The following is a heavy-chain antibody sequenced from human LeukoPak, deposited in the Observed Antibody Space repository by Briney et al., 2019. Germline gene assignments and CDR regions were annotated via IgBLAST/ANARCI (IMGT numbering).Heavy chain of an antibody. V-gene: IGHV3-30*03. CDR1: GFTFSSYG. Sequence: GGSLRLSCAASGFTFSSYGMHWVRQAPGKGLEWVAVISYDGSNKYYADSVKGRFTISRDNSKNTLYLQMNSLRAEDTAVYYCARDRGIAAAGVDYWGQGTLVTVSS. CDR2: ISYDGSNK. J-gene: IGHJ4*02. CDR3: ARDRGIAAAGVDY. D-gene: IGHD6-13*01.